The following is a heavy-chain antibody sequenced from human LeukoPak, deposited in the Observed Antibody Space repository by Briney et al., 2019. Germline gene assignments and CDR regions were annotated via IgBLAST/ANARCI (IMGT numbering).Heavy chain of an antibody. J-gene: IGHJ4*02. V-gene: IGHV1-2*02. Sequence: ASVKVSCKASGYSFTHKYMHWVRQAPGQGLEWMGWINPNSGGTNYAQKLQGRVTMTTDTSTSTAYMELRSLRSDDTAVYYRARDESVWDYWGQGTLVTVSS. CDR2: INPNSGGT. CDR1: GYSFTHKY. CDR3: ARDESVWDY. D-gene: IGHD3-16*01.